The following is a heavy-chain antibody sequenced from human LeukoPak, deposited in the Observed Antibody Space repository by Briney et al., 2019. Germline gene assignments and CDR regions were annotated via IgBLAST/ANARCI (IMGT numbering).Heavy chain of an antibody. CDR3: AKDPTQFPSYYFDY. CDR2: ISGSGSNT. D-gene: IGHD2-2*01. J-gene: IGHJ4*02. Sequence: GGSLRLSCAASGFTFSSYAMSWVRQAPGKGLEWVSSISGSGSNTYYAESVKGRFTISRDNSKNTLCLQMNSLRPEDTALYYCAKDPTQFPSYYFDYWGQGTLVTVSS. V-gene: IGHV3-23*01. CDR1: GFTFSSYA.